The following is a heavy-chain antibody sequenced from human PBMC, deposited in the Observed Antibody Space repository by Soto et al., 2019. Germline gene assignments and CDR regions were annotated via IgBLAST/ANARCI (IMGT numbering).Heavy chain of an antibody. CDR2: INHSGST. J-gene: IGHJ4*02. Sequence: ASETLSLTCAVYGGSFSGYYWSWIRQPPGKGLEWIGEINHSGSTNYNPSLKSRVTISVDTSKNQFSLKLSSVTAADTAVYFCARARICLDYWGQGSLVTVSS. D-gene: IGHD3-10*02. CDR1: GGSFSGYY. V-gene: IGHV4-34*01. CDR3: ARARICLDY.